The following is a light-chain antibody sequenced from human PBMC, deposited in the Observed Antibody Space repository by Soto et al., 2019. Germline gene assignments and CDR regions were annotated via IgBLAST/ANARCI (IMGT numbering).Light chain of an antibody. J-gene: IGKJ1*01. V-gene: IGKV1-5*01. CDR2: DAS. CDR1: QDVRSR. Sequence: DFHITQNPSTLSASVGDRVTITCRASQDVRSRLAWFQQKPGKAPKLLIYDASSLESGVPQRFSGSGSGTEFTLTISSLQTDDCPTYCCQPSHLYWTFGQGTKVDIK. CDR3: QPSHLYWT.